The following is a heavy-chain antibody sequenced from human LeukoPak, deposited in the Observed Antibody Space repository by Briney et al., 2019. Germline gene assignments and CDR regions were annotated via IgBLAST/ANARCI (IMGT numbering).Heavy chain of an antibody. CDR1: GDSISSGSYY. Sequence: SETLSLTCTFSGDSISSGSYYWSWIRQPAGKGLEWIGHIYRSGSTNYNPSLESRVTILIDTSENQFSLKLRSVTAADTAVYYCARDLSYYDFSGYYYDNWIDPWGQGTLVTVSS. D-gene: IGHD3-22*01. V-gene: IGHV4-61*09. CDR2: IYRSGST. CDR3: ARDLSYYDFSGYYYDNWIDP. J-gene: IGHJ5*02.